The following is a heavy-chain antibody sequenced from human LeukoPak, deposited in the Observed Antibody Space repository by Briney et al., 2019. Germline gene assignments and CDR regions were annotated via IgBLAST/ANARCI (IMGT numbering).Heavy chain of an antibody. CDR1: GYTFTSYD. CDR3: ARSSRRVLRYFDWLQSSEYSQH. D-gene: IGHD3-9*01. V-gene: IGHV1-8*01. CDR2: MNPNSGNT. Sequence: ASVKVSCKASGYTFTSYDINWVRQATGQGLEWMGWMNPNSGNTGYAQKFQGRVTMTRNTSISTAYMELSSLRSEDTAVYYCARSSRRVLRYFDWLQSSEYSQHWGQGTLVTVSS. J-gene: IGHJ1*01.